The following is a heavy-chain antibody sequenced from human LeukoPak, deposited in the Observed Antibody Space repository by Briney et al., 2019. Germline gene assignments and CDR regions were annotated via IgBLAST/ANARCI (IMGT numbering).Heavy chain of an antibody. CDR1: GYTFTGYY. V-gene: IGHV1-2*02. CDR3: ARTKGVIITLFDY. Sequence: ASVKVSCKASGYTFTGYYMHWVRQAPGQGLEWMGWINPNSGGTNYAQKFQGRVTMTRDTSISTAYMELSRLRSDDTAVYYCARTKGVIITLFDYWGQGTLVTVSS. J-gene: IGHJ4*02. CDR2: INPNSGGT. D-gene: IGHD3-10*01.